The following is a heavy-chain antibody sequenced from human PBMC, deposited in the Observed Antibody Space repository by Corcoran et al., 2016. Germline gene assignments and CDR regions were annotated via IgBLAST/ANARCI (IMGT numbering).Heavy chain of an antibody. Sequence: EVHLVESGGGLVQPGGSLRISCAASGFTPSSYWRQWVRQAPGKGLVWVAHIGNDGSATAYADSVKGRFTVSRDNAKNTLDLQMNSLRDEDTAVYYCATSVYSRADSWGQGTLVTVSS. D-gene: IGHD6-13*01. CDR1: GFTPSSYW. V-gene: IGHV3-74*03. CDR3: ATSVYSRADS. CDR2: IGNDGSAT. J-gene: IGHJ5*02.